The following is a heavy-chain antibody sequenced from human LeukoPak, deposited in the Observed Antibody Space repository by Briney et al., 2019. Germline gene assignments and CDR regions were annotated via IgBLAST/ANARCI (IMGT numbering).Heavy chain of an antibody. CDR3: AKVGATQTY. V-gene: IGHV3-48*01. D-gene: IGHD1-26*01. CDR1: GFTFNTYT. J-gene: IGHJ4*02. Sequence: PGGSLRLSCAASGFTFNTYTMNWVRQAPGKGLEWVSYISGSSGIIDYADSVRGRFTISRDNAKNSLYLQMNSLRAEDTAVYYCAKVGATQTYWGQGTLVTVSS. CDR2: ISGSSGII.